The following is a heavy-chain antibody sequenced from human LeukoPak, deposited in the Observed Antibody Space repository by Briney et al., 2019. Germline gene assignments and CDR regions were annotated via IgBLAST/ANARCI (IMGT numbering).Heavy chain of an antibody. CDR1: GCSISSSGYY. J-gene: IGHJ4*02. V-gene: IGHV4-31*03. CDR2: IYYSGST. CDR3: ARDGNYYFDY. D-gene: IGHD4-23*01. Sequence: SQTLSLTCTVSGCSISSSGYYWSWIRQYPGKGLEWIGYIYYSGSTYYNPSLKSRVTISVDTSKNQFSLRLSSVTAADTAVYYCARDGNYYFDYWGQGTLVTVSS.